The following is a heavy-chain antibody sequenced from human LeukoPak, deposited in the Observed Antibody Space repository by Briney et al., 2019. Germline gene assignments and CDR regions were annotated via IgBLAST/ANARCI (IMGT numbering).Heavy chain of an antibody. Sequence: SETLSLTCAFYGGSFSGYSLTWIRQPPGEGLEWIGEINHSGINHFNPSLKSRVTIPADTSKKQVFLNLSSVTAADTAVYYCAKKKVDVMGNQYYYYYGLDVWGQGTTVTVSS. CDR3: AKKKVDVMGNQYYYYYGLDV. CDR1: GGSFSGYS. CDR2: INHSGIN. J-gene: IGHJ6*02. V-gene: IGHV4-34*01. D-gene: IGHD3-16*01.